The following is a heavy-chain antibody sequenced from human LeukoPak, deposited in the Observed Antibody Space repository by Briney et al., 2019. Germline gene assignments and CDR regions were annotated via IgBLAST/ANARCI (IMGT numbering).Heavy chain of an antibody. D-gene: IGHD1-26*01. CDR2: IKQDGSEK. V-gene: IGHV3-7*01. CDR3: ARETSAKYWELLTENYFDY. J-gene: IGHJ4*02. Sequence: GGSLRLSCAASGFTFSSYWMSWVRQAPGKGLEWVANIKQDGSEKYYVDSVKGRFTISRDNAKNSLYLQMNSLRAEDTAVYYCARETSAKYWELLTENYFDYWGQGTLVTVSS. CDR1: GFTFSSYW.